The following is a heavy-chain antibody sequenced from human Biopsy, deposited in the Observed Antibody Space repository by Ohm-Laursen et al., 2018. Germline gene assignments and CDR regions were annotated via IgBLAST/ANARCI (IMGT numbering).Heavy chain of an antibody. V-gene: IGHV3-33*07. Sequence: SLRLSCTASGFRFTSYGIYWVRQAPGKGLEWVAAICNDSTYIYYADSVKGRLTISRDNSKNTLYLQMNSLRADDSAVYFCARERPAVPGGGSGFDYWGQGTLVTVSS. J-gene: IGHJ4*02. CDR2: ICNDSTYI. CDR1: GFRFTSYG. CDR3: ARERPAVPGGGSGFDY. D-gene: IGHD2-8*02.